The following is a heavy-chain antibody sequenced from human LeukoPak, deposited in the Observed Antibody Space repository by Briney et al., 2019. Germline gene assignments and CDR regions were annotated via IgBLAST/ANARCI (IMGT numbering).Heavy chain of an antibody. J-gene: IGHJ4*02. Sequence: GGALRLSCAASGFTFGNYWMSWVRQAPGEGLEWVSYISSSSSTIYYADSVKGRFTISRDNAKNSLYLEMNSLRAEDTAVYYCAGGVRGVTRFDYWGQGTLVTVSS. CDR3: AGGVRGVTRFDY. V-gene: IGHV3-48*04. D-gene: IGHD3-10*01. CDR2: ISSSSSTI. CDR1: GFTFGNYW.